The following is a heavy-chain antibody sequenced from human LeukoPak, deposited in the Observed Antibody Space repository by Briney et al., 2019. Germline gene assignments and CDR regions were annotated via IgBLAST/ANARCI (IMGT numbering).Heavy chain of an antibody. V-gene: IGHV1-69*05. CDR3: AISRDGYIVFDY. J-gene: IGHJ4*02. CDR1: GGTFSSYA. CDR2: IITIFGTA. D-gene: IGHD5-24*01. Sequence: SVKVSCKASGGTFSSYAISWARQAPGQGLEWMGRIITIFGTANYAQKFQGRITIITDESTITAYMELSSLRSEDTAVYYCAISRDGYIVFDYWGQGTLVTVSS.